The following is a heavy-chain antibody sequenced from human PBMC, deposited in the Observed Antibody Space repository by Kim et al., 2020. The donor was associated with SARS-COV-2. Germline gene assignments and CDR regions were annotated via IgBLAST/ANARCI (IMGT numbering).Heavy chain of an antibody. V-gene: IGHV4-59*08. CDR3: AGHGREVGATPFDY. CDR2: IYYRGST. D-gene: IGHD1-26*01. CDR1: GGSISSYY. Sequence: SETLSLTCTVSGGSISSYYWGWIRQPPGKGLEWIGYIYYRGSTNYNPSLKSRVTISVDTSKNQFSLKRISVTSADTAVYYCAGHGREVGATPFDYWGQGT. J-gene: IGHJ4*02.